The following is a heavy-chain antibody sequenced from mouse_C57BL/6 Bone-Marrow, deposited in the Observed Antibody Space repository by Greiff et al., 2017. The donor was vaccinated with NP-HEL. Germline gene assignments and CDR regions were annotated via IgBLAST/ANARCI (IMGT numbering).Heavy chain of an antibody. Sequence: VQLQQSGPELVKPGASVKISCKASGYAFSSSWMNWVKQRPGKGLEWIGRIYPGDGDTNYNGKFKGKATLTADKSSSTAYMQLSSLTSEDSAVYFCARADYAAMDYWGQGTSVTVSS. D-gene: IGHD1-1*02. V-gene: IGHV1-82*01. CDR1: GYAFSSSW. J-gene: IGHJ4*01. CDR3: ARADYAAMDY. CDR2: IYPGDGDT.